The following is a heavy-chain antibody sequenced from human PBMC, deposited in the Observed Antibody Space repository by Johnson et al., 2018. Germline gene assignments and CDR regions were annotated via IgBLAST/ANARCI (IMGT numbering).Heavy chain of an antibody. V-gene: IGHV4-61*02. CDR3: ARSQPVVTGNAFDV. CDR1: GGSISSTIDY. Sequence: QVQLQESGPGLVRPSQTLSLTCTVSGGSISSTIDYWTWIRQPAGKGLEWIGRMYITGSTIYNPSLKSRVSLSVDTSKGQLSLKLISVTAADTAVYYCARSQPVVTGNAFDVWGEGTLVTVSS. CDR2: MYITGST. D-gene: IGHD2-21*02. J-gene: IGHJ3*01.